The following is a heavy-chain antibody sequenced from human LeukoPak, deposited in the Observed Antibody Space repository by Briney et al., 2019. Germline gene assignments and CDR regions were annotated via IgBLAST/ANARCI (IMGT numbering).Heavy chain of an antibody. Sequence: PGGSLRLSCAASGFTFSSYGMSWVRQAPGKGLEWVSAISGSGGSTYYADSVKGRFTISRDNSKNTLYLQMNSLRAEDTAVYYCAKSYGSRSHVYRSFDYWGQGTLVTVSS. J-gene: IGHJ4*02. CDR2: ISGSGGST. D-gene: IGHD3-10*01. CDR1: GFTFSSYG. CDR3: AKSYGSRSHVYRSFDY. V-gene: IGHV3-23*01.